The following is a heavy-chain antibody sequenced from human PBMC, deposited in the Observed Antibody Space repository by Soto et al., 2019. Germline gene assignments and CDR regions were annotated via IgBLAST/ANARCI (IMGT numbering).Heavy chain of an antibody. D-gene: IGHD5-12*01. J-gene: IGHJ4*02. Sequence: SETLSLTCTVSGGSISSYYWSWIRQPPGKGLEWIGYIYYSGSTNYNPSLKSRVTISVDTSKNQFSLKLSSVTAADTAVYYCARQYGVGEYSGYFDYWGQGTLVTVSS. V-gene: IGHV4-59*08. CDR1: GGSISSYY. CDR3: ARQYGVGEYSGYFDY. CDR2: IYYSGST.